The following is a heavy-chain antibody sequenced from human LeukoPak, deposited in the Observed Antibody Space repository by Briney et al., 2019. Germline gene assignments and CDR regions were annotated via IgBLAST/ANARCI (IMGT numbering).Heavy chain of an antibody. CDR1: GFTFSSYA. CDR2: ISSGSTYI. Sequence: GGSLRLSCAASGFTFSSYAMNWVRQAPGKGLEWISFISSGSTYIYYADSVKGRFTISRDNAENPLYLQMNSLTAEDTAVYYCARDTGYRKFDFWGRGTLVTVSS. CDR3: ARDTGYRKFDF. J-gene: IGHJ4*02. D-gene: IGHD1-14*01. V-gene: IGHV3-21*05.